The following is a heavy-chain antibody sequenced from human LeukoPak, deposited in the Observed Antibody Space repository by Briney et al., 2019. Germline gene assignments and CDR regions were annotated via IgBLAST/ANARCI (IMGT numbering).Heavy chain of an antibody. Sequence: GRSLRLSCAASGFTFSDYSIDWVRQAPGKGLEWVSYISSSMNTIYYAASVRGRFTISRDNAKNTLYLQMNNVRAEDTAVYYCGGIEWSDPGFQSWGQGTLVPVSS. J-gene: IGHJ5*02. V-gene: IGHV3-48*04. CDR2: ISSSMNTI. D-gene: IGHD3-3*01. CDR3: GGIEWSDPGFQS. CDR1: GFTFSDYS.